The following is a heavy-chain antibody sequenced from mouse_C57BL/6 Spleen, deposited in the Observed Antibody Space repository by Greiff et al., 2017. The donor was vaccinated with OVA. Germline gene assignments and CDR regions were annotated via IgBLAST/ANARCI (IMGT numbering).Heavy chain of an antibody. CDR3: ARRGDYGNYGWFAY. CDR1: GYAFTNYL. J-gene: IGHJ3*01. D-gene: IGHD2-1*01. CDR2: INPGGGGT. Sequence: QVQLQQSGAELVRPGTSVKVSCKASGYAFTNYLIEWVKQRPGQGLEWIGVINPGGGGTNYNEKFKGKATLTADKSSSTAYMQLSSLTSEDAAVYFCARRGDYGNYGWFAYWGQGTLVTVSA. V-gene: IGHV1-54*01.